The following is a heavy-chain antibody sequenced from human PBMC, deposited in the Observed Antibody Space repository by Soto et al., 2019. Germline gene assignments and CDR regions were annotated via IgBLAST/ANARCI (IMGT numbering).Heavy chain of an antibody. CDR3: ARGAPMYGYGTNGVSDFDY. CDR1: GGSISSGGYY. Sequence: SETLSLTCTVSGGSISSGGYYWSWIRQHPGKGLEWIGYIYYSGSTYYNPSLRSRVTISVDTSKNQFSLKLSSVTAADTAVYYCARGAPMYGYGTNGVSDFDYWGQGXLVTVHS. V-gene: IGHV4-31*03. J-gene: IGHJ4*02. D-gene: IGHD2-8*01. CDR2: IYYSGST.